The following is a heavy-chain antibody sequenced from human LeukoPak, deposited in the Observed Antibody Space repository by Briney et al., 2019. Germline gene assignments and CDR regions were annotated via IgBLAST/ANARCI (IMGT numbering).Heavy chain of an antibody. Sequence: SETLSLTCTVSGGSISSGGYYWSWIRQPPGKGLEWIGYIYHSGSTYYNPSPKSRVTISVDTSKNQFSLKLSSVTAADTAVYYCARRVAFDIWGQGTMVTVSS. CDR1: GGSISSGGYY. CDR2: IYHSGST. J-gene: IGHJ3*02. V-gene: IGHV4-30-2*01. CDR3: ARRVAFDI.